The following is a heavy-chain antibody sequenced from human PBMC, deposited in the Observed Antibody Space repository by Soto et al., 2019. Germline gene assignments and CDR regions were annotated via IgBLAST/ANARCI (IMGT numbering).Heavy chain of an antibody. CDR3: ALYYLVIPHRVIDY. D-gene: IGHD3-10*01. Sequence: GGSLRLSCAASGFTFSSYGMHWVRQAPGKGLEWVAVIWYDGSNKYYADSVKGRFTISRDNSKNTLYLQMNSLRAEDTAVYYCALYYLVIPHRVIDYWGQGTLVTVSS. J-gene: IGHJ4*02. CDR2: IWYDGSNK. CDR1: GFTFSSYG. V-gene: IGHV3-33*01.